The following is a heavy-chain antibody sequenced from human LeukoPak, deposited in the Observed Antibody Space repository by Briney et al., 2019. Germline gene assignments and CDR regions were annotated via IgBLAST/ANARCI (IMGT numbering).Heavy chain of an antibody. V-gene: IGHV1-8*01. J-gene: IGHJ4*02. CDR2: MNPNSGNT. Sequence: ASVKVSCKASGYTFTSYDINWVRQATGQGLEWMGWMNPNSGNTGYAQKFQGRVTMTRDTSISTAYMELSSLRSEDTAVYYCARGTVRGAHFDYWGQGTLVTVSS. CDR3: ARGTVRGAHFDY. CDR1: GYTFTSYD. D-gene: IGHD4/OR15-4a*01.